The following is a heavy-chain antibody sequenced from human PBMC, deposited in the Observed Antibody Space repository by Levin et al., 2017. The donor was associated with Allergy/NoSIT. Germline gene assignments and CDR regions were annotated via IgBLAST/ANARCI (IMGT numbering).Heavy chain of an antibody. CDR3: AKMGDNRSSSGYYFDY. CDR2: ISDSSNYI. V-gene: IGHV3-21*01. CDR1: GFPFSQYS. D-gene: IGHD3-3*01. Sequence: GGSLRLSCAASGFPFSQYSMVWVRQAPGKGLEWVASISDSSNYIHYADSLKGRLTISRDNAKNSAFLQMNSLRAEDTAVYFCAKMGDNRSSSGYYFDYWGQGTLVTVSS. J-gene: IGHJ4*02.